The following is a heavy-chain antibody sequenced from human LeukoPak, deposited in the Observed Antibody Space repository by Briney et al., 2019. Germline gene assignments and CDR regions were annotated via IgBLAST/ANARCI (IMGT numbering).Heavy chain of an antibody. Sequence: GSSVKVPCKASGGTFSSYAISWVRQAPGQGLEWMGGIIPIFGTANYAQKFQGRVTITRNTSISTAYMELSSLRSEDTAVYYCARSTTEFDPWGQGTLVTVSS. CDR3: ARSTTEFDP. J-gene: IGHJ5*02. V-gene: IGHV1-69*05. CDR1: GGTFSSYA. D-gene: IGHD1-26*01. CDR2: IIPIFGTA.